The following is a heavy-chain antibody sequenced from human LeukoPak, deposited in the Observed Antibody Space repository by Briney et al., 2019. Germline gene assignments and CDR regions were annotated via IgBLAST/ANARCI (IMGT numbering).Heavy chain of an antibody. V-gene: IGHV3-30-3*01. CDR2: ISYDGSNK. CDR3: ARDRIVVVAAAPLY. D-gene: IGHD2-15*01. CDR1: GFTFSSYA. J-gene: IGHJ4*02. Sequence: PGRSLRLSCAASGFTFSSYAMHWVRQAPGKGLEWVAVISYDGSNKYYADSVKGRFTISRDNSKNTLYLQMNSLRAEDTAVYYCARDRIVVVAAAPLYWGQGTLVTVSS.